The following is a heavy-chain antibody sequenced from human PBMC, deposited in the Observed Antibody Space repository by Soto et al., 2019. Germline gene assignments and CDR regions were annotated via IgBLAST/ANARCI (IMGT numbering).Heavy chain of an antibody. CDR1: GGTFNTYT. V-gene: IGHV1-69*02. J-gene: IGHJ3*02. D-gene: IGHD2-2*01. CDR3: SIGSWSAETFDI. CDR2: IIPMLTVT. Sequence: QVHLVQSGAEVKTPGSSVKVSCKAAGGTFNTYTLIWVRQAPGHGLEWMGRIIPMLTVTNSAQKFQGRVTLTADKSTGTAFMELTSLRSDDTGIYYSSIGSWSAETFDIWGQGTMVTVSS.